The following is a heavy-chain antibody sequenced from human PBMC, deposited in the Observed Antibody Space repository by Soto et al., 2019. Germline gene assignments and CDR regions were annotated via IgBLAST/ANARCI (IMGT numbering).Heavy chain of an antibody. V-gene: IGHV4-30-4*01. CDR1: GGSISSGAYY. D-gene: IGHD4-17*01. CDR2: IYYSGSA. CDR3: GRAWGTTVTPHAFDI. J-gene: IGHJ3*02. Sequence: QVQLQESGPGLVKPSQTLSLTCTVSGGSISSGAYYWSWIRQPPGKGLEWIGYIYYSGSAYYNPSLKSRVTIAVDTSKNQFSLKLSAVTAADTAVYYCGRAWGTTVTPHAFDIWGQGTMVTVSS.